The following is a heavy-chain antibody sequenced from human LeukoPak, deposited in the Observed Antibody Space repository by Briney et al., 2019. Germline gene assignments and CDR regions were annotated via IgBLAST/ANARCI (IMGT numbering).Heavy chain of an antibody. Sequence: GGSLRLSCAASGFTFSSYWMSWVRQAPVKGLEWVANIKQGGSEKYYADSVKGRFTISRDNSKNTLYLQMNSLRAEDTAVYYCAKDPRSSSWSFDYWGQGTLVTVSS. J-gene: IGHJ4*02. V-gene: IGHV3-7*01. D-gene: IGHD6-13*01. CDR2: IKQGGSEK. CDR3: AKDPRSSSWSFDY. CDR1: GFTFSSYW.